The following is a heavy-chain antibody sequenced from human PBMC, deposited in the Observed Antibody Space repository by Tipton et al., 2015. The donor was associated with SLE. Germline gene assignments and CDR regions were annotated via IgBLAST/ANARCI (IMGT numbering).Heavy chain of an antibody. CDR1: GFTFSTHS. V-gene: IGHV3-21*01. Sequence: SXRLSCAASGFTFSTHSMNWVRQAPGKGLEWVSSISSSGTYIHYADSVSGRFTISRDNADNSLSLQMNSLRAEDTAVYYCTRGTGSRHYYSMDXXGXGTXVTV. J-gene: IGHJ6*03. CDR2: ISSSGTYI. CDR3: TRGTGSRHYYSMDX. D-gene: IGHD3-10*01.